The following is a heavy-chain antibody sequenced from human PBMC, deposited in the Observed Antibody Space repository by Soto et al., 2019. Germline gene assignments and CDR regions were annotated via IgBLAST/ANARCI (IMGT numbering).Heavy chain of an antibody. Sequence: EVQLVESGGGLVQPGGSPRLSCAASGFTFSSYWMHWVRQAPGKGLVWVSRINSDGSSTSYADSVKGRFTISRDNAKNTLYLQMNSLRAEDTAVYYCAREAAGDYYDSSGYYEEIDYWGQGTLVTVSS. CDR2: INSDGSST. CDR3: AREAAGDYYDSSGYYEEIDY. D-gene: IGHD3-22*01. V-gene: IGHV3-74*01. J-gene: IGHJ4*02. CDR1: GFTFSSYW.